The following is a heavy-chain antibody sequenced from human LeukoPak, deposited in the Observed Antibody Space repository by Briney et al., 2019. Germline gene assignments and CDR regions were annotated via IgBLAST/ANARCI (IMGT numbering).Heavy chain of an antibody. J-gene: IGHJ4*02. CDR1: GFTFSIYA. Sequence: GGSLRLSCAASGFTFSIYAMHWVRQAPGKGLEWVAVISYDGSNQYYEDSVKGRFTICRDNYKNTLYLQMNRLRGEDTAVYCCARDHGGFSSGPIFDYWGQGTLVTVS. D-gene: IGHD3-22*01. V-gene: IGHV3-30-3*01. CDR2: ISYDGSNQ. CDR3: ARDHGGFSSGPIFDY.